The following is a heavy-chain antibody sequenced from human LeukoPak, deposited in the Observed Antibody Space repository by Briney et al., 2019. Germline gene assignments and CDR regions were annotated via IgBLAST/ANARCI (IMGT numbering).Heavy chain of an antibody. J-gene: IGHJ6*02. CDR1: GYSYSSYW. CDR3: ARTIAAAGINDYYYYGMDV. Sequence: GESLKISCKGSGYSYSSYWIGWVRQMPGKGLEWMGIIYPGDSDTRYSPSFQGQVTISADKSISTAYLQWSSLKASDTAMYYCARTIAAAGINDYYYYGMDVWGQGTTVTVSS. D-gene: IGHD6-13*01. V-gene: IGHV5-51*01. CDR2: IYPGDSDT.